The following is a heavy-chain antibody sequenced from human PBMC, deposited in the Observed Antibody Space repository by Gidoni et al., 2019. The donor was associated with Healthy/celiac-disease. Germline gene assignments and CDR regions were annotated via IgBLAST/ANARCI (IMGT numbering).Heavy chain of an antibody. D-gene: IGHD4-17*01. CDR2: ISYDGSNK. CDR1: GFTFSSYG. J-gene: IGHJ4*02. CDR3: AKDYLTVTSYYFDY. V-gene: IGHV3-30*18. Sequence: QVQLVESGGGVVQPGRSLRLSCAASGFTFSSYGMHWVRQAPGQGLEWVAVISYDGSNKYYADSVKGRFTISRDNSKNTLYLQMNSLRAEDTAVYYCAKDYLTVTSYYFDYWGQGTLVTVSS.